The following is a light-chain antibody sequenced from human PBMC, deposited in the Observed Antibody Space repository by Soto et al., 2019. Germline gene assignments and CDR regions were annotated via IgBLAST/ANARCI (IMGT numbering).Light chain of an antibody. CDR2: AAS. CDR3: QQRNNYPLT. J-gene: IGKJ5*01. Sequence: IQAAATRSVSLEPPSPHPCRASLSISNYLAWYQQKPGKAPRLLIYAASYLPTGIPARFSGSGSGTDFTLTISSLQPEDFATYYCQQRNNYPLTFGQGTRLEIK. V-gene: IGKV3-11*01. CDR1: LSISNY.